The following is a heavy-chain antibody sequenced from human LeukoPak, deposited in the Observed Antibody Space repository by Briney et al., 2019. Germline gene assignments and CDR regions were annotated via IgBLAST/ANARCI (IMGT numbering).Heavy chain of an antibody. J-gene: IGHJ4*02. Sequence: GGSLRLSCAASGFTFSNYAMSWVRQAPGKGLEWVSGISGSGVRTYYADSVKGRFTISRENSKGTLYLQMKSLRVEDTAVYYCAKANCGGECYYKFDYWGQGTVVTVSS. D-gene: IGHD2-21*01. CDR2: ISGSGVRT. CDR3: AKANCGGECYYKFDY. CDR1: GFTFSNYA. V-gene: IGHV3-23*01.